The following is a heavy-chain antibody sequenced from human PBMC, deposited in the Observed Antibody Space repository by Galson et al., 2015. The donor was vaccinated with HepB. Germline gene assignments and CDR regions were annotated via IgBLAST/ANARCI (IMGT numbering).Heavy chain of an antibody. CDR2: ISGNGAST. CDR1: GFTFLNYA. CDR3: AKVVGGVTDAFDI. V-gene: IGHV3-23*01. D-gene: IGHD3-16*01. Sequence: SLRLSCAASGFTFLNYAMHWVRQAPGKGLEWVSVISGNGASTYYTDSVEGRFTIFRDNSQNTVYLQMNSLRAEDTALYYCAKVVGGVTDAFDIWGQGTMVTVSS. J-gene: IGHJ3*02.